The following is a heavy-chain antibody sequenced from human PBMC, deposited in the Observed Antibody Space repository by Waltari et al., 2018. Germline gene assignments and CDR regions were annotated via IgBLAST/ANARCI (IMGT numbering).Heavy chain of an antibody. V-gene: IGHV4-4*07. Sequence: QVQLQESGPGLVKSSETLSLTCTVSGGSISSYYWIWLRQPAGKGLEWIGRIYTSGSTNYNPSLKSRVTMSVDTSKNQFSLKLSSVTAADTAVYYCARVGATSQYYYYMDVWGKGTTVTISS. J-gene: IGHJ6*03. CDR1: GGSISSYY. CDR3: ARVGATSQYYYYMDV. CDR2: IYTSGST. D-gene: IGHD5-12*01.